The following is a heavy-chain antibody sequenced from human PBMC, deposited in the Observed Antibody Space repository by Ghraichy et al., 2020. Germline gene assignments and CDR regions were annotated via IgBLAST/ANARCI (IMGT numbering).Heavy chain of an antibody. D-gene: IGHD2-15*01. V-gene: IGHV4-59*08. CDR2: IHYSGST. Sequence: SETLSLTCTVSGGSISTYFWGWIRQPPGKGLDWIGYIHYSGSTNYNPALKSRVTISVDTSRDQFSLKLRSVTAADTAVYFCARLLIGTGAFDMWGQGTVVTVSS. CDR1: GGSISTYF. J-gene: IGHJ3*02. CDR3: ARLLIGTGAFDM.